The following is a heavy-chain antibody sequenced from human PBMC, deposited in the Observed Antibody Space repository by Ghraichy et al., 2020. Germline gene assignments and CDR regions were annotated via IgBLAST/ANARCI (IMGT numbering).Heavy chain of an antibody. CDR3: ARLIAAAGYYFDY. Sequence: SVKVSCKASGYTFSSYGITWVRQAPGQGLEWMGWISAYNGNTNYAQKLQGRVTMTTDTSTSTAYMELRSLRSDDTAVYYCARLIAAAGYYFDYWGQGTLVTVSS. V-gene: IGHV1-18*01. D-gene: IGHD6-13*01. CDR2: ISAYNGNT. CDR1: GYTFSSYG. J-gene: IGHJ4*02.